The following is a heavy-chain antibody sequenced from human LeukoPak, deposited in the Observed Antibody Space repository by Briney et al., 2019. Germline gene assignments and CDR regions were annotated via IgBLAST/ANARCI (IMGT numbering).Heavy chain of an antibody. CDR3: AKDKEGAFDI. Sequence: GGSLRLSCAASGFTFDDYAMHWVRQAPGKGLEWVSGISWNSGGIGYADSVKGRFTISRDNAKNSLYLQMNSLRAEDMALYYCAKDKEGAFDIWGQGTMVTVSS. CDR2: ISWNSGGI. J-gene: IGHJ3*02. CDR1: GFTFDDYA. V-gene: IGHV3-9*03.